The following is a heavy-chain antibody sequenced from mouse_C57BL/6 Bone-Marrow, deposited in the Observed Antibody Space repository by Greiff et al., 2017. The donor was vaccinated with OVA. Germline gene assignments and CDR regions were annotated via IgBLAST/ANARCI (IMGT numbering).Heavy chain of an antibody. J-gene: IGHJ4*01. V-gene: IGHV14-4*01. CDR3: TLIYYDYDGIYYYAMDY. CDR1: GFNIKDDY. Sequence: EVMLVESGAELVRPGASVKLSCTASGFNIKDDYMHWVKQRPEQGLEWIGWIDPENGDTEYASKFQGKATITADTSSNTAYLQLSSLTSEDTAVYYCTLIYYDYDGIYYYAMDYWGQGTSVTVSS. D-gene: IGHD2-4*01. CDR2: IDPENGDT.